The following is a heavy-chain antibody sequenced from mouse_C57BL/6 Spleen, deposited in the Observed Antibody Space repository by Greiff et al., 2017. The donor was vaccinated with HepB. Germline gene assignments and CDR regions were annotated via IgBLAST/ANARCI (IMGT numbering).Heavy chain of an antibody. CDR2: IYPGSGNT. CDR3: ARGGDRYYVWYFDV. Sequence: QVQLQQSGPELVKPGASVKISCKASGYSFTSYYIHWVKQRPGQGLEWIGWIYPGSGNTKYNEKFKGKATLTADTSSSTAYMQLSSLTSEDSAVYYCARGGDRYYVWYFDVWGTGTTVTVSS. D-gene: IGHD2-3*01. CDR1: GYSFTSYY. J-gene: IGHJ1*03. V-gene: IGHV1-66*01.